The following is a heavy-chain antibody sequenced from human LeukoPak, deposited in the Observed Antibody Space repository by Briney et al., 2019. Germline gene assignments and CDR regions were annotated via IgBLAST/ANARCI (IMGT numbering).Heavy chain of an antibody. D-gene: IGHD5-24*01. Sequence: ASETLSLTCAVYGGSFSGYYWSWIRQPPGKGLEWIGEINHSGSTNYNPSLKSRVTISVDTSKNQFSLKLSSVTAADTAVYYCARHGRDGYNYGPVVYYWGQGTLVTVSS. V-gene: IGHV4-34*01. CDR1: GGSFSGYY. CDR2: INHSGST. CDR3: ARHGRDGYNYGPVVYY. J-gene: IGHJ4*02.